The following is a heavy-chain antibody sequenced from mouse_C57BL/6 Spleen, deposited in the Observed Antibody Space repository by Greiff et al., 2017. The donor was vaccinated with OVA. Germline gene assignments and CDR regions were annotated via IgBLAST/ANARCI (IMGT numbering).Heavy chain of an antibody. D-gene: IGHD2-3*01. V-gene: IGHV1-66*01. Sequence: VQLQQSGPELVKPGASVKISCKASGYSFTSYYIHWVKQRPGQGLEWIGWIYPGSGNTKYNEKFKGKATLTADTSSSTAYMQLSSLTSEDSAVYYCARSDGYYYYAMDYWGQGTSVTVSS. J-gene: IGHJ4*01. CDR1: GYSFTSYY. CDR2: IYPGSGNT. CDR3: ARSDGYYYYAMDY.